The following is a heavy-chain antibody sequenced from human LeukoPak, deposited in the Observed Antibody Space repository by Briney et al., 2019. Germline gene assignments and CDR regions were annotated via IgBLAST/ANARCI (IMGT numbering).Heavy chain of an antibody. CDR2: IYYSGST. CDR3: ARDSGGYHRYYYYYMDV. Sequence: SETLSITCTVSGGYTSSYYWSWIRQPPGKGLEWFGYIYYSGSTNYNPSFKSRVTISVDMSKNQFSLKLSSVTTADTAVYYCARDSGGYHRYYYYYMDVWGKGTTVTVSS. V-gene: IGHV4-59*01. CDR1: GGYTSSYY. J-gene: IGHJ6*03. D-gene: IGHD1-26*01.